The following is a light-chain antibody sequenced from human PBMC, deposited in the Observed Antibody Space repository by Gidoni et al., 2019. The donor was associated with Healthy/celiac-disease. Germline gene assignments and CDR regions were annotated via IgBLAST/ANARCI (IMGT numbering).Light chain of an antibody. CDR3: QQRSDWPLT. CDR1: QSVRNY. J-gene: IGKJ4*01. Sequence: EIVLTQSPATLSLSPGERATLSSRASQSVRNYLAWYQQKRGQSPRLLIHDASSRATGIPARFSGSGSGTDFTLTISSLEPEDFATYYCQQRSDWPLTFGGGTKVEIK. CDR2: DAS. V-gene: IGKV3-11*01.